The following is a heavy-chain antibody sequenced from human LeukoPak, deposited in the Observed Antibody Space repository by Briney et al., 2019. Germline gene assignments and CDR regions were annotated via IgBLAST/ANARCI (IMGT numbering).Heavy chain of an antibody. J-gene: IGHJ3*02. CDR3: ARGASLNYYDSSGYYYSDAFDI. V-gene: IGHV4-59*01. CDR1: GGSISSYY. Sequence: SETLSLTCTVSGGSISSYYWSWIPQPPGKGLEWIGYIYYSGSTNYNPSLKSRVTISVDTSRNQFSLKLSSVTAADTAVYYCARGASLNYYDSSGYYYSDAFDIWGQGTMVTVSS. D-gene: IGHD3-22*01. CDR2: IYYSGST.